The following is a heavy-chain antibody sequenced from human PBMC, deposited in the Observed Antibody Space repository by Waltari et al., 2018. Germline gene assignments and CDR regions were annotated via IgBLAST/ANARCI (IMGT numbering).Heavy chain of an antibody. D-gene: IGHD6-19*01. CDR2: INWSGART. Sequence: EVQLVESGGGMLRPGGSLGLSCAASGFTFNADGLSWVRQVPGKGLEWVSGINWSGARTSYADSVMGRFTVSRDNAMNSLYLEMSSLRAEDTALYYCVREVFGSGWRESYFFDYWGQGTVVTVSS. J-gene: IGHJ4*02. V-gene: IGHV3-20*04. CDR1: GFTFNADG. CDR3: VREVFGSGWRESYFFDY.